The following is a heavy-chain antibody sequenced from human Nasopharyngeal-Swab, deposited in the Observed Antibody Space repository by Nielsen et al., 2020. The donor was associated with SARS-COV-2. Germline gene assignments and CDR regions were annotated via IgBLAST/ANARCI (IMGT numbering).Heavy chain of an antibody. D-gene: IGHD2-15*01. CDR1: GGSFSGYY. CDR2: IHHSGST. J-gene: IGHJ5*02. V-gene: IGHV4-34*01. CDR3: AREGCSGGSCYLGLPGLDP. Sequence: SETLSLTCAVYGGSFSGYYWSWIRQPPGKGLEWIGEIHHSGSTNYNPSLKSRVTISVDTSKNQFSLKLSSVTAADTAVYYCAREGCSGGSCYLGLPGLDPWGQGTLVTVSS.